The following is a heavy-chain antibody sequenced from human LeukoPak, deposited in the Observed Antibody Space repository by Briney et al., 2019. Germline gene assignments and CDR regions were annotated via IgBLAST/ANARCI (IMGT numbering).Heavy chain of an antibody. D-gene: IGHD7-27*01. Sequence: GASVKVSCKAPGGTFSSYAISWVRQAPGQGLEWMGGIIPIFGTANYAQKFQGRVTITADESTSTAYMELSSLRSEDTAVYYCARGPPNWGYDYWGPGTLVTVSS. CDR1: GGTFSSYA. V-gene: IGHV1-69*13. CDR2: IIPIFGTA. J-gene: IGHJ4*02. CDR3: ARGPPNWGYDY.